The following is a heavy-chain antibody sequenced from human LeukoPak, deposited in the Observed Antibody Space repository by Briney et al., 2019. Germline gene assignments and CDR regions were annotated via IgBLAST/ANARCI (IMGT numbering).Heavy chain of an antibody. D-gene: IGHD1-1*01. V-gene: IGHV5-51*01. Sequence: GESLKISCKASGYSFSNYWIGWVRQVPGKGLEWMGIVYPRDSDTRYSPSFQGQVTLSADKSISTAYLQWSSLKASDTAVYYCARPGERSRRDWNLDQWGQGTLVTVSS. CDR3: ARPGERSRRDWNLDQ. CDR2: VYPRDSDT. J-gene: IGHJ4*02. CDR1: GYSFSNYW.